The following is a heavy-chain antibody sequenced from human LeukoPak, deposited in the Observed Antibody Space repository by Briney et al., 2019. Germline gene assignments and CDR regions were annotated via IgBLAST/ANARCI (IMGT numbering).Heavy chain of an antibody. V-gene: IGHV3-15*01. CDR1: GFTFSSYA. CDR2: TKIKTDDGTP. CDR3: VSGGGTADY. D-gene: IGHD1-1*01. Sequence: GGSLRLSCAASGFTFSSYAMHWVRQAPEKGLEWVGRTKIKTDDGTPDYADPVKGRFTISRDDSKNTVYLEMKSLETEDTAVYYCVSGGGTADYWGQGTLVSVSS. J-gene: IGHJ4*02.